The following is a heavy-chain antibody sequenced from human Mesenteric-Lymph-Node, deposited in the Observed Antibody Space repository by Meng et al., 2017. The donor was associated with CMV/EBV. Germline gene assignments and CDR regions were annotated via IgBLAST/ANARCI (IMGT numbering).Heavy chain of an antibody. CDR1: GFGFDENG. Sequence: GGSLRLSCAGSGFGFDENGMSWVRQVPGKGLEWVSGINWNGGRTGYVDSVKGRFTISRDNAKNSLYLQMNSLRAEDTAVYYCARDMVVPFDYWGQGTLVTVSS. CDR2: INWNGGRT. V-gene: IGHV3-20*04. CDR3: ARDMVVPFDY. J-gene: IGHJ4*02. D-gene: IGHD2-15*01.